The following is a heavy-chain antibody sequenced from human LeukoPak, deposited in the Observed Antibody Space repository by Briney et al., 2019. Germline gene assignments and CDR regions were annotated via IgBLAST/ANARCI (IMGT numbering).Heavy chain of an antibody. CDR3: ARSTRLGRSWFDP. CDR2: IYHSGST. D-gene: IGHD7-27*01. CDR1: GGSISSGGYS. V-gene: IGHV4-30-2*01. J-gene: IGHJ5*02. Sequence: SQTLSLTCAVSGGSISSGGYSWSWIRQPPGKGLEWIGYIYHSGSTYYNPSLKSRVTISVDRSKNQFSLKLSSVTAADTAVYYCARSTRLGRSWFDPWGQGTLVTVSS.